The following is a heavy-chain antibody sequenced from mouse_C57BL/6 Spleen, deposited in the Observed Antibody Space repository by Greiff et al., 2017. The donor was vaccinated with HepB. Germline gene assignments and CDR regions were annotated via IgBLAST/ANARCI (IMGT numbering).Heavy chain of an antibody. D-gene: IGHD4-1*01. CDR3: ARRGNWNFDY. CDR2: IDPSDSYT. V-gene: IGHV1-69*01. Sequence: QVQLKQPGAELVMPGASVKLSCKASGYTFTSYWMHWVKQRPGQGLEWIGEIDPSDSYTNYNQKFKGKSTLTVDKSSSTAYMQLSSLTSEDSAVYYCARRGNWNFDYWGQGTTLTVSS. CDR1: GYTFTSYW. J-gene: IGHJ2*01.